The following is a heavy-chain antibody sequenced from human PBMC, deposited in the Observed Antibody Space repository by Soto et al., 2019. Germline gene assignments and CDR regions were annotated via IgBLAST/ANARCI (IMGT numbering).Heavy chain of an antibody. D-gene: IGHD4-4*01. J-gene: IGHJ3*02. Sequence: QVQLVQSGAEVKKPGASVKVSCKTSGYTFTNYGVSWVRQAPGQGLEWMGWISAQNGNRDYAQKFQGRVTMTTDPSKSTAYMELGKLRSDDAAVYYCARPVTSPDHLDIWGQGTMVTVSS. CDR3: ARPVTSPDHLDI. V-gene: IGHV1-18*01. CDR2: ISAQNGNR. CDR1: GYTFTNYG.